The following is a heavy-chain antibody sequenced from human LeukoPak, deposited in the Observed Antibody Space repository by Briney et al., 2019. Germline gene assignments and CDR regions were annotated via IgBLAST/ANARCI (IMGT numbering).Heavy chain of an antibody. CDR1: GFTFSSYW. CDR3: ARERYYYDTIDC. V-gene: IGHV3-7*01. J-gene: IGHJ4*02. Sequence: GGFLRLSCAASGFTFSSYWMSWVRQAPGKGLEWVANIKQDGSGKYYVDSVKGRFTISRDNAKNSLYLQMNSPRAEDTAVYYCARERYYYDTIDCWGQGTLVTVSS. CDR2: IKQDGSGK. D-gene: IGHD3-22*01.